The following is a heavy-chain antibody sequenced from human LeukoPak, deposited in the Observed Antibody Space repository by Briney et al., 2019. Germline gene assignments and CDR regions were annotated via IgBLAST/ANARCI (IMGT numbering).Heavy chain of an antibody. CDR3: ARDLVTAGFNFDY. CDR2: IYHSGST. CDR1: GGSISSSNW. D-gene: IGHD2-21*02. J-gene: IGHJ4*02. V-gene: IGHV4-4*02. Sequence: SGTLSLTCAVSGGSISSSNWWSWVRQPPGKGLEWIGEIYHSGSTNYNPSLKSRVTISVDKSKNQFSLKLSSVTAADTAVYYCARDLVTAGFNFDYWGQGTLVTVSS.